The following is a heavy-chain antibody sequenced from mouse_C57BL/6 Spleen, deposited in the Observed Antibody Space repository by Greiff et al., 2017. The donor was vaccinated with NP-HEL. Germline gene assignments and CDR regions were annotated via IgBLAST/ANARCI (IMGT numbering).Heavy chain of an antibody. D-gene: IGHD2-1*01. CDR2: INPNNGGT. CDR1: GYTFTDYY. J-gene: IGHJ2*01. CDR3: ARLLFDY. Sequence: VQLQQSGPELVKPGASVKISCKASGYTFTDYYMNWVKQSPGKSLEWIGDINPNNGGTSYNQKFKGKATLTVDKSSSTAYMELRSLTSEDSAVYYCARLLFDYWGQGTTLTVSS. V-gene: IGHV1-26*01.